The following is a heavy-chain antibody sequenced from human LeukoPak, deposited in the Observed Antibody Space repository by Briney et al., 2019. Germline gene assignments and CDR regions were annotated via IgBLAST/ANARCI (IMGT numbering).Heavy chain of an antibody. CDR2: IYTSGST. J-gene: IGHJ6*03. CDR1: GGSISSYY. CDR3: ARNRGSTVITDHYYYYYMDV. D-gene: IGHD4-11*01. V-gene: IGHV4-4*07. Sequence: PSETLSLTCTVSGGSISSYYWIWIRQPAGKGQEWIVRIYTSGSTNYKPSLKSRVTMSVDTSKNQFSLKLSSVTAADTAVYYCARNRGSTVITDHYYYYYMDVWGKGTTVTVSS.